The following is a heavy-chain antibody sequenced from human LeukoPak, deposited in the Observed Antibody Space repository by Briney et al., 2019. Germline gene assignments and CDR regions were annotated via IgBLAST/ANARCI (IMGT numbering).Heavy chain of an antibody. Sequence: ASETLSLTCTVSGGSISSYYWSWIRQPPGKGLEWIGYIYYSGSTNYNPSLKSRVTISVDTSKNQFSLKLSSVTAADTAVYYCARVQYSRSWYYFDNWGQGTLVTVSS. D-gene: IGHD6-13*01. J-gene: IGHJ4*02. CDR1: GGSISSYY. CDR3: ARVQYSRSWYYFDN. CDR2: IYYSGST. V-gene: IGHV4-59*01.